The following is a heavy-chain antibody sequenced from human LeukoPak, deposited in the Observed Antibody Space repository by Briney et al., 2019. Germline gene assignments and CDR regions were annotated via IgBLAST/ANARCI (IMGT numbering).Heavy chain of an antibody. CDR2: ISWNSGSI. CDR1: GFTFDDYA. Sequence: GRSLRLSCAASGFTFDDYAMHWVRQAPGKGLEWVSGISWNSGSIGYADSVKGRFTISRDNAKNSLYLQMNSLRAEDTALYYCAKVKLDYYGSGSYTPRDAFDIWGQGTMVTVSS. V-gene: IGHV3-9*01. D-gene: IGHD3-10*01. CDR3: AKVKLDYYGSGSYTPRDAFDI. J-gene: IGHJ3*02.